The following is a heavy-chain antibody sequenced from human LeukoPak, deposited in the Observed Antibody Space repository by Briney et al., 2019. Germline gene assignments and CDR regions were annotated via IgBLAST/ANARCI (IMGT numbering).Heavy chain of an antibody. V-gene: IGHV1-8*03. CDR1: GYTFTSYD. CDR2: MNPNSGNT. D-gene: IGHD3-10*01. J-gene: IGHJ6*03. Sequence: ASVKVSCKASGYTFTSYDINWVRQATGQGLEWMGWMNPNSGNTGYAQKFQGRVTITRNTSISTAYMELSSLRSEDTAVYYCARGDYGSRGDYYYYYMDVWGKGTTDTVSS. CDR3: ARGDYGSRGDYYYYYMDV.